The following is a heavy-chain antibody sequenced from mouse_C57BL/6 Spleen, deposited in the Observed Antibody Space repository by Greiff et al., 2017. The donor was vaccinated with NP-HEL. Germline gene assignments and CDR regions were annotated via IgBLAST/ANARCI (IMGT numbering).Heavy chain of an antibody. J-gene: IGHJ4*01. CDR1: GYTFTSYW. CDR3: ARGYYDYDGYYAMDY. CDR2: IDPSDSET. Sequence: QVQLQQSGAELVRPGSSVKLSCKASGYTFTSYWMHWVKQRPIQGLEWIGNIDPSDSETHYNQKFKDKATLTVDKSSSTAYMQLSSLTSEDSAVYYCARGYYDYDGYYAMDYWGQGTSVTVSS. D-gene: IGHD2-4*01. V-gene: IGHV1-52*01.